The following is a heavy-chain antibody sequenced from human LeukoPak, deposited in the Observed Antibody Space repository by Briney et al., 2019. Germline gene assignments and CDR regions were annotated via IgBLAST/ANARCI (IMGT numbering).Heavy chain of an antibody. J-gene: IGHJ6*02. CDR1: GFTFSSYE. CDR3: ARARGYCSGGSCYLGYYYYYYGMDV. D-gene: IGHD2-15*01. V-gene: IGHV3-48*03. CDR2: ISSSGSTI. Sequence: GGSLRLSCAASGFTFSSYEMNWVRQAPGKGLEWVSYISSSGSTIYYADSVKGRFTISRDNAENSLYLQMISLRAEDTAVYYCARARGYCSGGSCYLGYYYYYYGMDVWGQGTTVTVSS.